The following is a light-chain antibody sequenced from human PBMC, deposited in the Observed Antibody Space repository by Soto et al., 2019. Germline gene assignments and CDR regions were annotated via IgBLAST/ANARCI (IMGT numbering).Light chain of an antibody. CDR1: QDINTD. J-gene: IGKJ1*01. CDR2: DAS. V-gene: IGKV1-17*01. CDR3: LQHHTYPRI. Sequence: DIQMTQSPSSLSAFVGDRVTITCRASQDINTDLGWYQQKPGKAPRRLISDASSLQSGVPSRFSGSRSGTQFTLTISSLQPEDSATYYCLQHHTYPRIFGQGTKVEIK.